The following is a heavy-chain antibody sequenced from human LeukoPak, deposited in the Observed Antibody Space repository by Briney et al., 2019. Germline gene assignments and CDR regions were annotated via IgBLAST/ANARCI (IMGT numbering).Heavy chain of an antibody. D-gene: IGHD6-19*01. CDR2: ISGSGGST. V-gene: IGHV3-23*01. CDR1: GFTFSSYA. J-gene: IGHJ6*02. Sequence: PGGSLRLSCAASGFTFSSYAMSWVRQAPGKGLEWVSAISGSGGSTYYADSVKGRFTISRDNSKNTLYLQMNSLRAEDTAVYYCAKDWQWLVSLSGYYYGMDVWGQGTTVTVSS. CDR3: AKDWQWLVSLSGYYYGMDV.